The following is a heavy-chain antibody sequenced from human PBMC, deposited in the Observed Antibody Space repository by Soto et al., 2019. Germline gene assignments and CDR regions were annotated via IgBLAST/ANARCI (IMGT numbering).Heavy chain of an antibody. J-gene: IGHJ4*02. CDR1: GGTFSSYA. CDR2: IIPIFGTA. CDR3: AGDSVGYDMLTGYQDY. Sequence: QVQLVQSGAEVKKPRSSVKVSCKTSGGTFSSYAISWVRQAPVQGLEWMGGIIPIFGTANYAQKFQGRVTITADESTRTGYMELSSVRSEDTAGYYCAGDSVGYDMLTGYQDYWGQGTLVTVSS. V-gene: IGHV1-69*01. D-gene: IGHD3-9*01.